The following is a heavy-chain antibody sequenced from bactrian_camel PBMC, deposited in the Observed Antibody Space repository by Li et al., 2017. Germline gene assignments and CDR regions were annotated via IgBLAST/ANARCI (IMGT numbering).Heavy chain of an antibody. J-gene: IGHJ4*01. D-gene: IGHD2*01. CDR2: IEPDGGT. Sequence: QLVESGGGSVQAGGSLKLSCTASGFTFDDAEMGWWRRAPGAKRGLVSTIEPDGGTTYLEDVKGRFTISQDKAKNAMYLQMNSLKAEDTAAYSCAAFGGGDCPISGYEGQGTQVTVS. V-gene: IGHV3S60*01. CDR1: GFTFDDAE.